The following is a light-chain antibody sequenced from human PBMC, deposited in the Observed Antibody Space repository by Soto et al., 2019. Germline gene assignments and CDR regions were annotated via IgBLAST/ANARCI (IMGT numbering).Light chain of an antibody. V-gene: IGLV4-60*02. J-gene: IGLJ3*02. CDR3: ETWDFNTRV. CDR2: LEGSGSY. CDR1: SGHSSYI. Sequence: QPVLTQSSSASASLGSSVKLTCTLSSGHSSYIIAWHQQQPGQAPRYLMKLEGSGSYNKGSGLPDRFSGSTSGADRYLTISNLQFEDEADYYCETWDFNTRVFGGGTKVTVL.